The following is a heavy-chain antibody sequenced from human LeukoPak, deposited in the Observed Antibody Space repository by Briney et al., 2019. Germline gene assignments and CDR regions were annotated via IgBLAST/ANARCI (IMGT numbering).Heavy chain of an antibody. CDR3: ARASFNVVFGNWFDP. CDR1: SGSIGSSSNY. Sequence: SETLSLTCTVSSGSIGSSSNYWRWIRQAPGKGLERIGDVYYSGSTFYNPSLKSRVTISVETSKNQFSLKLRSVTAADTANYYCARASFNVVFGNWFDPWGQGTLVTVSS. CDR2: VYYSGST. D-gene: IGHD2-8*01. V-gene: IGHV4-39*01. J-gene: IGHJ5*02.